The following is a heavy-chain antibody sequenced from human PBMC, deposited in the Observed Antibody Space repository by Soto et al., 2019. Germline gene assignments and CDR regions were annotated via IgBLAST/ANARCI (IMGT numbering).Heavy chain of an antibody. D-gene: IGHD3-10*01. J-gene: IGHJ5*02. CDR2: IYYSGST. CDR1: GGSISSSSYY. CDR3: AINPQITMVRGVIIRGGNWFDP. V-gene: IGHV4-39*01. Sequence: PSETLSLTCTVSGGSISSSSYYWGWIRQPPGKGLEWIGSIYYSGSTYYNPSLKSRVTISVDTSKNQFSLKLSSVTAADTAVYYCAINPQITMVRGVIIRGGNWFDPWGQGTLVTVS.